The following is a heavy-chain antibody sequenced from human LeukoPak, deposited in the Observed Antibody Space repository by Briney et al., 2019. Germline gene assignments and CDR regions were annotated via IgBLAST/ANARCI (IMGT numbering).Heavy chain of an antibody. CDR1: GGSFSGYY. V-gene: IGHV4-34*01. Sequence: SETLSLTCAVYGGSFSGYYWSWIRQPPGKGLEWIGEINHSGSTNYNPSLKIRVTISVDTSQNQFSLKLSSVTAADTAVYYCARLRPLGAFDIWGQGTMVTVSS. CDR3: ARLRPLGAFDI. J-gene: IGHJ3*02. CDR2: INHSGST.